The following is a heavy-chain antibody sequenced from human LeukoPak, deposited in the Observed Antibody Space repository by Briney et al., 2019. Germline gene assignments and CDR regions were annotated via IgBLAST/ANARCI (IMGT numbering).Heavy chain of an antibody. Sequence: PSETLSLTCTVSGGSISGYYWSWIRQPPVKGLEWIGYISYSGSTNYNPSLKSRVTISVDTSKNQFSLKLSSVTAADTAVYYCARQGDDYFKDWFDPWGQGTLVTVSS. J-gene: IGHJ5*02. CDR1: GGSISGYY. CDR2: ISYSGST. CDR3: ARQGDDYFKDWFDP. V-gene: IGHV4-59*08. D-gene: IGHD5-24*01.